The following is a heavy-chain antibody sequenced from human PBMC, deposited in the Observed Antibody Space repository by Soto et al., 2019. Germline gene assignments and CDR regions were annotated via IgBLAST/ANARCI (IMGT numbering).Heavy chain of an antibody. CDR1: GFTFGDSY. J-gene: IGHJ5*02. D-gene: IGHD2-15*01. CDR3: VRGGGGGLFDP. Sequence: PGGSLRLSCAGSGFTFGDSYMSWIRQAPGKGLEWLSYISPGSRYPAYADSVKGRFTISRDNAKRTLYLQMMSLTAEDTAIYYCVRGGGGGLFDPWGQGTMVTVSS. V-gene: IGHV3-11*06. CDR2: ISPGSRYP.